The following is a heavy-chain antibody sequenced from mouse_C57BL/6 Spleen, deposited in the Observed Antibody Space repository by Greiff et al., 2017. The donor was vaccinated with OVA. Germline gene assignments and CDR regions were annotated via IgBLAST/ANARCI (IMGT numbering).Heavy chain of an antibody. V-gene: IGHV1-42*01. CDR1: GYSFTGYY. CDR2: INPSTGGT. Sequence: EVQLQQSGPELVKPGASVKISCKASGYSFTGYYMNWVKQSPEKSLEWIGEINPSTGGTTYNQKFKAKATLTVDKSSSTAYMQLKSLTSEDSAVYYCARGGADYEAWFAYWGQGTLVTVSA. CDR3: ARGGADYEAWFAY. D-gene: IGHD2-4*01. J-gene: IGHJ3*01.